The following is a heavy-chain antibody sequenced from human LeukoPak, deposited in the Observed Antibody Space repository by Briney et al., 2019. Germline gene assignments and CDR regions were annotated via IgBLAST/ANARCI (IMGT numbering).Heavy chain of an antibody. CDR3: ARRFTIFGVVITTFFDY. D-gene: IGHD3-3*01. CDR2: ISGSGGST. J-gene: IGHJ4*02. V-gene: IGHV3-23*01. Sequence: PGGSLRLSCAASGFTFSSYAMSWVRQAPGKGLEWVSAISGSGGSTYYADSVKGRFTISRDNSKNTLYLQMNSLRAEDTAVYYCARRFTIFGVVITTFFDYWGQGTLVTVSS. CDR1: GFTFSSYA.